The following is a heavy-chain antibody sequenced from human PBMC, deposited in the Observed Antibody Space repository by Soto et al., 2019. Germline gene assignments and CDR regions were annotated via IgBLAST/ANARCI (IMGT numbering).Heavy chain of an antibody. J-gene: IGHJ4*02. CDR2: IGASGDIT. Sequence: PGGSLRLSCAASGFTFSSYGMTWARQARGKGLEWVAGIGASGDITWYADSVKGRLSISRDNSKNTLYLQLNSLRFEDTAVYYCAKDDFTDRGDDYFDYWGPGTLVTVSS. D-gene: IGHD2-21*02. V-gene: IGHV3-23*01. CDR3: AKDDFTDRGDDYFDY. CDR1: GFTFSSYG.